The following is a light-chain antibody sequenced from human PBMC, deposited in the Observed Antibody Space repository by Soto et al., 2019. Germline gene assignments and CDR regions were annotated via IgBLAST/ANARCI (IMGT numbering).Light chain of an antibody. CDR1: SSDVGGYNS. Sequence: QSALTPPASVSGSPGQSITISCTGTSSDVGGYNSVSWYQQHPGKAPKLRMYEVSNRPSGVANRFSGSKSGNRASLNISGLQAEDEADYYCSSYTTSSTLLYVFGTGTKLTVL. J-gene: IGLJ1*01. CDR2: EVS. CDR3: SSYTTSSTLLYV. V-gene: IGLV2-14*01.